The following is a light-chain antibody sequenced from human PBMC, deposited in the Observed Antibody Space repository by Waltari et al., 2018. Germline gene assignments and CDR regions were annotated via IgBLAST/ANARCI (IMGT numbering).Light chain of an antibody. CDR1: GSNIGGFF. CDR2: DNN. J-gene: IGLJ2*01. Sequence: QSVLTQPPSVSGDPGQRVTISCTGSGSNIGGFFVYWYQQFPGTAPKLLIYDNNKRPSGISARFSGSKSGTSASLTITGLQPGDEADYFCGAWDSSLSAGLFGGGTRLTVL. V-gene: IGLV1-51*01. CDR3: GAWDSSLSAGL.